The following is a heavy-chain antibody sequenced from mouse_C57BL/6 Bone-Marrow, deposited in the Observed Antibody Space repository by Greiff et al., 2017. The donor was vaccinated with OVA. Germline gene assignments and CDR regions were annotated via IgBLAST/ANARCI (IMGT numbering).Heavy chain of an antibody. CDR3: ARGGAQATYYYAMDY. CDR2: IYPRSGNT. J-gene: IGHJ4*01. Sequence: VKLMESGAELARPGASVKLSCKASGYTFTSYGISWVKQRTGQGLEWIGEIYPRSGNTYYNEKFKGKATLTADKSSSTAYMELRSLTSEDSAVYFCARGGAQATYYYAMDYWGQGTSVTVSS. CDR1: GYTFTSYG. D-gene: IGHD3-2*02. V-gene: IGHV1-81*01.